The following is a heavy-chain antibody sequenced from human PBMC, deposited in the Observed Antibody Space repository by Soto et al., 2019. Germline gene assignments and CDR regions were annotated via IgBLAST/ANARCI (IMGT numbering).Heavy chain of an antibody. CDR1: GGSISSYC. V-gene: IGHV4-59*01. D-gene: IGHD3-10*01. Sequence: PSETLSLTCTVSGGSISSYCWSWIRQPPGKGLEWIGYICYSGSTNYNPSLKSRVSISVDTSKKQFSLKLSSVTAADTAMYYCARYGFYYLGVWGKGTTVTVSS. CDR2: ICYSGST. CDR3: ARYGFYYLGV. J-gene: IGHJ6*03.